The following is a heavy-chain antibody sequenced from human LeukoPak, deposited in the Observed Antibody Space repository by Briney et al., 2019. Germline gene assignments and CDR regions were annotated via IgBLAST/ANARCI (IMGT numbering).Heavy chain of an antibody. Sequence: GGSLRLSCAASGFIFSTYAMTWVRQAPGKGLEWVSSISSSSSYIYYADSVKGRFTISRDNAKNSLYLQMNSLRAEDTAVYYCARGLRFLEWLLYGDFDYWGQGTLVTVSS. CDR1: GFIFSTYA. J-gene: IGHJ4*02. CDR2: ISSSSSYI. V-gene: IGHV3-21*01. D-gene: IGHD3-3*01. CDR3: ARGLRFLEWLLYGDFDY.